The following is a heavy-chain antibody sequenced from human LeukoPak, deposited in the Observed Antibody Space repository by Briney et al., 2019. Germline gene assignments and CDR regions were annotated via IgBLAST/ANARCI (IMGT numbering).Heavy chain of an antibody. Sequence: SETLSLTCTVSGGSISSGDYYWSWIRQPPGKGLEWIGYIYYSGSTYYNPSLKSRVTISVDTSKNQFSLKLSSVTAADTAVYYCARDLALMVQGEEIWGQGTLVTVSS. CDR3: ARDLALMVQGEEI. V-gene: IGHV4-30-4*01. CDR2: IYYSGST. J-gene: IGHJ4*02. D-gene: IGHD3-10*01. CDR1: GGSISSGDYY.